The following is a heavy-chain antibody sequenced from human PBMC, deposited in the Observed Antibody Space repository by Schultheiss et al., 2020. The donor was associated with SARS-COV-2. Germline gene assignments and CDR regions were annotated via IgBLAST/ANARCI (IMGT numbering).Heavy chain of an antibody. D-gene: IGHD6-13*01. V-gene: IGHV4-4*02. CDR3: ASMLAKAAAGKPDGFDP. CDR2: IYHSGST. CDR1: GGSISSSNW. Sequence: SETLSLTCAVSGGSISSSNWWSWVRQPPGKGLEWIGSIYHSGSTYYNPSLKSRVTISVDTSKNQFSLKLSSVTAADTAVYYCASMLAKAAAGKPDGFDPWGQGTLVTVSS. J-gene: IGHJ5*02.